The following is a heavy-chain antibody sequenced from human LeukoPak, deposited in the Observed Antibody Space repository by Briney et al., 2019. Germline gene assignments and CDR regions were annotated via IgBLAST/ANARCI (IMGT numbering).Heavy chain of an antibody. J-gene: IGHJ6*02. V-gene: IGHV3-30-3*01. D-gene: IGHD3-3*01. CDR2: ISYDGSNK. CDR1: GFTFSSYA. Sequence: PGGSLRLSCAASGFTFSSYAMHWVRQAPGKGLEWVAVISYDGSNKYYADSVKGRFTISRDNSKNTLYLQMNSLRAEDTAVYYCARWGQGVNREPSYYDFWSGYFAHYYYYGMDVWGQGTTVTVSS. CDR3: ARWGQGVNREPSYYDFWSGYFAHYYYYGMDV.